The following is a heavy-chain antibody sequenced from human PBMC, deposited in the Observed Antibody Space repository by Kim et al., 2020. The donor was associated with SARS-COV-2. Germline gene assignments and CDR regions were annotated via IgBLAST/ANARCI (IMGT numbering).Heavy chain of an antibody. CDR3: AKLDTANAFDI. J-gene: IGHJ3*02. D-gene: IGHD5-18*01. V-gene: IGHV3-30*02. Sequence: KYYADTVTGRFTISRDNSKNTLYLQMNSLRAEDTAVYYCAKLDTANAFDIWGQGTMVTVSS. CDR2: K.